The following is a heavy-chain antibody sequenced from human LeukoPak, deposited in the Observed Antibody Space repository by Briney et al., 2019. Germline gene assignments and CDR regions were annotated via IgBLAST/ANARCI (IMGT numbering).Heavy chain of an antibody. CDR2: IKEDGSEK. CDR1: GFTFNNYW. CDR3: ARGSYGSGSYYAGNWFDP. D-gene: IGHD3-22*01. J-gene: IGHJ5*02. Sequence: GASLRLSCAASGFTFNNYWMSWVRQAPGKGLEWVANIKEDGSEKYYVDSVKGRFTISRDNAKNSLSLQMNSLRAEDTAVYSCARGSYGSGSYYAGNWFDPWGQGTLVTVSS. V-gene: IGHV3-7*01.